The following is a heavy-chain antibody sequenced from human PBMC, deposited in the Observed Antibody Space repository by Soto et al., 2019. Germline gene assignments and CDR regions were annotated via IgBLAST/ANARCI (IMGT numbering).Heavy chain of an antibody. CDR1: GGTFSSYA. D-gene: IGHD1-26*01. Sequence: GASVKVSCKASGGTFSSYAISWVRQAPGQGLEWMGGIIPIFGTANYAQKFQGRVTITADESTSTAYMELSSLRSEDTAVYYCAVLVSWSGQDRDAFDIWGQGTMVTVSS. CDR2: IIPIFGTA. J-gene: IGHJ3*02. V-gene: IGHV1-69*13. CDR3: AVLVSWSGQDRDAFDI.